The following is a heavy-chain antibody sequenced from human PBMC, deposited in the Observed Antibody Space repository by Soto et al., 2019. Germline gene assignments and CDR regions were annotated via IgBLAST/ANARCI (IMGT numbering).Heavy chain of an antibody. D-gene: IGHD5-18*01. CDR1: GFTLSDYT. Sequence: GGSLRLFCAASGFTLSDYTIHWVRQAPGKGLEWVAVISYDGRNKYYADSVKGRFTISRDNSKNTLYLQMNGLSVEDTAIYYCGSSDSQGAIDYWGQGTLVTVSS. CDR3: GSSDSQGAIDY. V-gene: IGHV3-30*04. J-gene: IGHJ4*02. CDR2: ISYDGRNK.